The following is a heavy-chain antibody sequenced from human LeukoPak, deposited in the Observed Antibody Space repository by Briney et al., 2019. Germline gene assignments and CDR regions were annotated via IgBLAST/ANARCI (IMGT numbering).Heavy chain of an antibody. V-gene: IGHV1-2*04. J-gene: IGHJ4*02. D-gene: IGHD3-22*01. CDR3: ARAPYYYDSSGYYQFDY. CDR2: INPNSGGT. Sequence: GASVKVSCKASGYTFTGYYMHWVRQAPGQGPEWMGWINPNSGGTNYARKFQGWVTMTRDTSISTAYMELSRLRSDDTAVYYCARAPYYYDSSGYYQFDYWGQGTLVTVSS. CDR1: GYTFTGYY.